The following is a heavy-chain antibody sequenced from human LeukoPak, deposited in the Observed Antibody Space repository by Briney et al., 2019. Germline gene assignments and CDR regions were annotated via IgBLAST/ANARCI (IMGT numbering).Heavy chain of an antibody. CDR3: ARVSGGQYYSYYGMDV. V-gene: IGHV3-48*02. CDR1: GFTFSSYS. J-gene: IGHJ6*02. D-gene: IGHD3-10*01. Sequence: GGSLRLSCAASGFTFSSYSMTWVRQAPGKGLEWVSYISSSSSTIYYADSVKGRFTISRDNAKNSLYLQMNSLRDEDTAVYYCARVSGGQYYSYYGMDVWGQGTTVTVSS. CDR2: ISSSSSTI.